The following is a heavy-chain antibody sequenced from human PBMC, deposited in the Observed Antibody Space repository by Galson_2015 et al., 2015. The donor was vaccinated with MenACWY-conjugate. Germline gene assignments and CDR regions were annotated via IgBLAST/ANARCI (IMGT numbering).Heavy chain of an antibody. Sequence: SVKVSCKAAGGTFSSYAISWGRQAPGQGLEWMGGSIPIFGTANYAQKFQGRVTITADESTSTAYMELSSLRSEDTAVYYWARAGIQPLFDYWGQGTLVTVSS. CDR1: GGTFSSYA. J-gene: IGHJ4*02. D-gene: IGHD5-18*01. CDR2: SIPIFGTA. V-gene: IGHV1-69*13. CDR3: ARAGIQPLFDY.